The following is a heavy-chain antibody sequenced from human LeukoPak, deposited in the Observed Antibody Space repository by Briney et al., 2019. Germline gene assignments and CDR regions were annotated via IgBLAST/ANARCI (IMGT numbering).Heavy chain of an antibody. CDR1: GFTFSSYA. V-gene: IGHV3-23*01. Sequence: GGSLRLSCAPSGFTFSSYAMSWVRQAPGKGLEWVSAISGSGGSTYYADSVKGRFTISRDNSKNTLYLQMNSLRAEDTAVYYCAKCLWIQLSSPFDYWGQGTLITVSS. D-gene: IGHD5-18*01. J-gene: IGHJ4*02. CDR3: AKCLWIQLSSPFDY. CDR2: ISGSGGST.